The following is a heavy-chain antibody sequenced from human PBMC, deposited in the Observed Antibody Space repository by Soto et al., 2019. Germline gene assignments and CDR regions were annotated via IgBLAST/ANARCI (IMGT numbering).Heavy chain of an antibody. D-gene: IGHD6-6*01. V-gene: IGHV4-31*03. J-gene: IGHJ5*02. CDR1: GGSISSGGYY. Sequence: SETLSLTCTVSGGSISSGGYYWSWIRQHPGKGLEWIGYIYYSGSTYYNPSLKSRVTISVDTSKNQFSLKLSSVTAADTAVYYCERDQREAALSGFDPWGQGTLVTVSS. CDR3: ERDQREAALSGFDP. CDR2: IYYSGST.